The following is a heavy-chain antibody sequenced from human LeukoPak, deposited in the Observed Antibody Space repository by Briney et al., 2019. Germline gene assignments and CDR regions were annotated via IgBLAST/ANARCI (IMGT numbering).Heavy chain of an antibody. CDR2: IIPIFGTA. J-gene: IGHJ3*02. D-gene: IGHD5-18*01. CDR1: GGTFSSYA. V-gene: IGHV1-69*05. Sequence: ASVKVSCKASGGTFSSYAISWVRQAPGQGLEWMGGIIPIFGTANYAQKFQVRLTITTDESTSTAYMALSSLRSEDTDVYYCARAQGYSYGYSSLGAFDIWGQGTMVTVSS. CDR3: ARAQGYSYGYSSLGAFDI.